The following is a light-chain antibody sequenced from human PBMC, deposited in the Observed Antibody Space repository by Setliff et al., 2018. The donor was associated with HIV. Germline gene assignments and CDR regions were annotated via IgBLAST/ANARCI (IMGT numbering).Light chain of an antibody. CDR3: CSYAGSYTVL. J-gene: IGLJ2*01. Sequence: QSALTQPRSVSGSPGQSVTMSCTGTSSDVGGYNYVSWYQQHPGKAPKLMIYDVSKRPSGVPDRFSGSKSGNTAFLTISGLQGKDEADYYCCSYAGSYTVLFGGGTKGTVL. V-gene: IGLV2-11*01. CDR1: SSDVGGYNY. CDR2: DVS.